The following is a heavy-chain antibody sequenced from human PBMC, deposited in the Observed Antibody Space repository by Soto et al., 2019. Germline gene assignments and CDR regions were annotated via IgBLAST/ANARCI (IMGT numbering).Heavy chain of an antibody. CDR3: ARDPEGGPQDYDFWSGYYSPSGYYYYYGMDV. CDR2: ISSSSSTI. Sequence: GGSLRLSCAASGFTFSSYSMNWVRQAPGKGLEWVSYISSSSSTIYYADSVKGRFTISRDNAKNSLYLQMNSLRDEDTAVYYCARDPEGGPQDYDFWSGYYSPSGYYYYYGMDVWGQGTTVTVSS. V-gene: IGHV3-48*02. J-gene: IGHJ6*02. CDR1: GFTFSSYS. D-gene: IGHD3-3*01.